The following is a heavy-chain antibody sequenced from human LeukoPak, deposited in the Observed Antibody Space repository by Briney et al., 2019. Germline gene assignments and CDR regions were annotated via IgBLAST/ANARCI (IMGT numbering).Heavy chain of an antibody. CDR3: ARDRNTMYNDILTCYLPYYYGMDV. J-gene: IGHJ6*02. D-gene: IGHD3-9*01. V-gene: IGHV1-2*02. Sequence: ASVKVSCKASGYTFTGYYMHWVRQAPGQGLEWMGWINPNSGGTNYAQKFQGRVTMTRDTSISTVYMELSRLRSDDTAVYYCARDRNTMYNDILTCYLPYYYGMDVWGQGTTVTVSS. CDR1: GYTFTGYY. CDR2: INPNSGGT.